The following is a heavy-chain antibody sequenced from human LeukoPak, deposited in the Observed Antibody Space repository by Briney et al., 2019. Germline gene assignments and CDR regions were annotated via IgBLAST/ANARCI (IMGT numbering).Heavy chain of an antibody. CDR2: INHSGST. J-gene: IGHJ4*02. V-gene: IGHV4-39*07. Sequence: PSETLSLTCTVSGGSISSSSYYWGWIRQPPGKGLEWIGEINHSGSTNYNPSLKSRVTISVDTSKNQFSLKLSSVTAAGTAVYYCARVRYFDWPYFDYWGQGTLVTVSS. D-gene: IGHD3-9*01. CDR1: GGSISSSSYY. CDR3: ARVRYFDWPYFDY.